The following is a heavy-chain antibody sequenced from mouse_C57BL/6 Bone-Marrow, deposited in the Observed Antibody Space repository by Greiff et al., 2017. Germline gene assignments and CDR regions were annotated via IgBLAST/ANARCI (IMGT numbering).Heavy chain of an antibody. Sequence: VQLVESGPGLVQPSQSLSITCTVSGFSLTSYGVHWVRQSPGKGLEWLGVIWSGGSTDYNAAFISRLSISKDNSKSQVFFKMNSLQADDTAIYYCARKDGSTLYAMDYWGQGTSVTVSS. CDR2: IWSGGST. J-gene: IGHJ4*01. D-gene: IGHD1-1*01. CDR3: ARKDGSTLYAMDY. V-gene: IGHV2-2*01. CDR1: GFSLTSYG.